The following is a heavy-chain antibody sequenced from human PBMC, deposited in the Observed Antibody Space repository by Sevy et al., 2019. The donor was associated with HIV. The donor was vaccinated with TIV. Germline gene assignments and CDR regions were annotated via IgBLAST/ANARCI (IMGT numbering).Heavy chain of an antibody. Sequence: GESLKISCAASRFTFSSYAMHWVRQAPGKGLGWVAVISFDGSDNYYADSVKGRFTISRDNSKNTLYLQMNSLRADDTAVYYCARDEGGGYSLDQWGQGTLVTVSS. CDR3: ARDEGGGYSLDQ. CDR2: ISFDGSDN. V-gene: IGHV3-30*04. D-gene: IGHD2-21*01. J-gene: IGHJ4*02. CDR1: RFTFSSYA.